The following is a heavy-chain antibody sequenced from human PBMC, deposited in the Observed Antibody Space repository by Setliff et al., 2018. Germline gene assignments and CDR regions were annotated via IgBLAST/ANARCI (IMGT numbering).Heavy chain of an antibody. J-gene: IGHJ4*02. CDR2: AFHTGKT. D-gene: IGHD3-3*01. Sequence: SETLSLTCTVSGGSISSDYWSWIRQSPKRGLEWLGYAFHTGKTDYNPSLMSRVIISIDMSRKQFSLKLSSVTAADTAMYFCARGGYNSRSGYSAYYYDYWGQGALVTVSS. CDR1: GGSISSDY. CDR3: ARGGYNSRSGYSAYYYDY. V-gene: IGHV4-59*03.